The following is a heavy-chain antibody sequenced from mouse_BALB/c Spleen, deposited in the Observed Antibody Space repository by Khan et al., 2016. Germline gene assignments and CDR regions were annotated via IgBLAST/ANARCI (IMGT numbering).Heavy chain of an antibody. D-gene: IGHD1-1*01. Sequence: EVQLQESGPGLVKPSQSLSLTCSVTGYSITSGYYWNWIRQFPGNKLEWMGYISYDGSNNYNPSLKNRISITRDTSKNQFFLKLKSVTTEDTATYYCAICYYGSSYYYYAMDYWGQGTSVTVSS. CDR2: ISYDGSN. V-gene: IGHV3-6*02. CDR1: GYSITSGYY. CDR3: AICYYGSSYYYYAMDY. J-gene: IGHJ4*01.